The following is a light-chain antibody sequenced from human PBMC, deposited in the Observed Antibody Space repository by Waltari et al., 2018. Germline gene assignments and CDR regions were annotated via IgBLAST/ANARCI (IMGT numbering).Light chain of an antibody. CDR1: SSTIGSNS. J-gene: IGLJ2*01. CDR2: RNN. V-gene: IGLV1-47*01. CDR3: AAWDDSLSGSHVV. Sequence: QSVLTQPPSASGTPGQRVTISCSGSSSTIGSNSVYWYQQLPGTAPKLLIHRNNQRPSGVPDRFSGSKSGTSASLAISGLRSEDEADYYCAAWDDSLSGSHVVFGGGTKLTVL.